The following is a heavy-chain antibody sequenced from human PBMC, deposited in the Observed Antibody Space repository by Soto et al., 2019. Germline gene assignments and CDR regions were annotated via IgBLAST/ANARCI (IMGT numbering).Heavy chain of an antibody. CDR2: IIPIFGTA. J-gene: IGHJ6*02. CDR1: GGTFSSYA. V-gene: IGHV1-69*06. D-gene: IGHD1-26*01. Sequence: SVKVSCKASGGTFSSYAISWVRQAPGQGLEWMGGIIPIFGTANYAQKFQGRVTITADKSTSTAYMELSSLRSEDTAVYYCAATLYSGSSYYYYGMDVWGQGTTVTVSS. CDR3: AATLYSGSSYYYYGMDV.